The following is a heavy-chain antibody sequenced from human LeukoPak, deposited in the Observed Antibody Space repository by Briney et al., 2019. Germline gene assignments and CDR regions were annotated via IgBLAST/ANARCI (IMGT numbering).Heavy chain of an antibody. V-gene: IGHV3-23*01. Sequence: GGSLRLSRAASGFTFSHYAMSWVRQAPGKGLEWVTTISGSGGGTYYADSVKGRFAISRDNSKSTMYLQMNSLRAEDTAIYYCAKNRPFSDFDYWGQGTLVTVSS. CDR3: AKNRPFSDFDY. J-gene: IGHJ4*02. CDR2: ISGSGGGT. CDR1: GFTFSHYA.